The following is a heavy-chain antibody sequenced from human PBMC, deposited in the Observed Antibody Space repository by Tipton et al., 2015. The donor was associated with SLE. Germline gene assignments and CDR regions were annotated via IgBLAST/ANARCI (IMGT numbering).Heavy chain of an antibody. J-gene: IGHJ4*02. V-gene: IGHV4-31*03. CDR1: GGSTSSYY. CDR3: ASARRGGGSSWYYVDY. Sequence: TLSLTRTVSGGSTSSYYWGWTRQHPGKGLEWIGYIYYSGSTYYNPSLKSRVTISVETSKNQFSLKLSSVTAADTAVYYCASARRGGGSSWYYVDYWGQGTLVTVSS. D-gene: IGHD6-13*01. CDR2: IYYSGST.